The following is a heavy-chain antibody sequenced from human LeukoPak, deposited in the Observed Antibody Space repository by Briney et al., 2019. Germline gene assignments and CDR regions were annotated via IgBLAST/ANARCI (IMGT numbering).Heavy chain of an antibody. CDR1: GYTFTSYG. CDR3: ARSAALPPYYMDV. V-gene: IGHV1-69*05. J-gene: IGHJ6*03. Sequence: SVKVSCKASGYTFTSYGISWVRQAPGQGLEWMGGIIPIFGTANYAQKFQGRVTITTDESTSTAYMELSSLRSEDTAVYYCARSAALPPYYMDVWGKGTTVTVSS. D-gene: IGHD6-6*01. CDR2: IIPIFGTA.